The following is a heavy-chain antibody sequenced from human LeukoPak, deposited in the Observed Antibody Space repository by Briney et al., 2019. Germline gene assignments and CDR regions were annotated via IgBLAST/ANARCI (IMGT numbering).Heavy chain of an antibody. CDR1: GFTFSTYC. CDR3: ASSRFRTDY. J-gene: IGHJ4*02. Sequence: PGGSLRLSCAASGFTFSTYCMSWVRQAPGKGLEWVANINQDGSEKYSVDSVKGRFTISRDNAENSLYLQMNSLRADDTALYYCASSRFRTDYWGQGTLVTVSS. CDR2: INQDGSEK. D-gene: IGHD1-14*01. V-gene: IGHV3-7*01.